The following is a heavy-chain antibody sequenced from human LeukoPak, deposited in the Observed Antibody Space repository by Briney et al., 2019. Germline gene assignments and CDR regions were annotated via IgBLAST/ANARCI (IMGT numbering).Heavy chain of an antibody. CDR2: INPNSGGT. D-gene: IGHD1-26*01. V-gene: IGHV1-2*02. CDR3: ARDPVGADAFDI. Sequence: ASVKVSCKASGYTFTGYYMHWVRQAPGQGLEWMGWINPNSGGTNYAQKLQGRVTMTTDTSTSTAYMELRSLRSNDTAVYYCARDPVGADAFDIWGQGTMVTVSS. J-gene: IGHJ3*02. CDR1: GYTFTGYY.